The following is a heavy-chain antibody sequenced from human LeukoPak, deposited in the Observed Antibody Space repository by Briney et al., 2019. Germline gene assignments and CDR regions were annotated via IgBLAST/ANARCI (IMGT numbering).Heavy chain of an antibody. CDR1: GFTFSSYS. V-gene: IGHV3-21*01. CDR3: ARAPFPFGESDLYDY. J-gene: IGHJ4*02. CDR2: ISSSSSYI. Sequence: GGSLRLSRAASGFTFSSYSMNWVRQAPGKGLEWGSSISSSSSYIYYADSVKGRFTISRDNAKNSLYLQMNSLRAEDTAMYYCARAPFPFGESDLYDYWGQGTLVTVSS. D-gene: IGHD3-10*01.